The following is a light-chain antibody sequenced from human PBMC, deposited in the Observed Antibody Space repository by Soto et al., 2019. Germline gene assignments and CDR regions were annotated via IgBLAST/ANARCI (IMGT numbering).Light chain of an antibody. V-gene: IGKV1-16*01. CDR1: QAIFTY. CDR3: LQHNTYPLT. J-gene: IGKJ4*01. CDR2: RAS. Sequence: DIQMTQSPSSLSASVGGRVTITCRASQAIFTYLAWFQQKPGKVPRPLIYRASTLQSGVPSRFSGSGSGTDFTLTISTLQPEDFGTYYCLQHNTYPLTFGEGTKVDIK.